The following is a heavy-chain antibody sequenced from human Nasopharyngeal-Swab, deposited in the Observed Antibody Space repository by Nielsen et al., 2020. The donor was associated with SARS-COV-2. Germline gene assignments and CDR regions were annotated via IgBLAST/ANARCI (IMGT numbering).Heavy chain of an antibody. CDR1: GLTFSTYG. J-gene: IGHJ3*01. D-gene: IGHD3-10*01. CDR2: IWYDGSNK. CDR3: ARGSSVHAFDV. Sequence: GESLKISCAASGLTFSTYGMHWVRQSPVKGLEWLTNIWYDGSNKYYADSVKGRFTVSRDNSKNTLVLEMDSLRAEDTAVYYCARGSSVHAFDVWGQGTEVTVSS. V-gene: IGHV3-33*01.